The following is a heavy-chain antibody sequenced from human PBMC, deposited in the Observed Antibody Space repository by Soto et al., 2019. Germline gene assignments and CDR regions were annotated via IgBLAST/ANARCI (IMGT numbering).Heavy chain of an antibody. D-gene: IGHD6-13*01. Sequence: ASVKVSCKASGYTFTSYDINWVRQATGQGLEWMGWMNPNSGNTGYAQKFQGRVTMTRNTSISTAYMELSSLRSEDTAVYYCASPHMAAAGSPEAFDIWGQGTMVTVSS. CDR2: MNPNSGNT. J-gene: IGHJ3*02. CDR1: GYTFTSYD. CDR3: ASPHMAAAGSPEAFDI. V-gene: IGHV1-8*01.